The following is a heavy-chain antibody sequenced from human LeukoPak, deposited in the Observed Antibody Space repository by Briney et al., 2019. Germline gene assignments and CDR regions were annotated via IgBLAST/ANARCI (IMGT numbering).Heavy chain of an antibody. CDR3: ASVYYDPPHYFDY. Sequence: SETLSHTCTVSGGSISSGGYYWSWIRQHPGKGLEWIGYIYYSGSTYYNPSLKSRVTISVDTSKNQFSLKLSSVTAADTAVCYCASVYYDPPHYFDYWGQGTLVTVSS. CDR2: IYYSGST. CDR1: GGSISSGGYY. V-gene: IGHV4-31*03. J-gene: IGHJ4*02. D-gene: IGHD3-3*01.